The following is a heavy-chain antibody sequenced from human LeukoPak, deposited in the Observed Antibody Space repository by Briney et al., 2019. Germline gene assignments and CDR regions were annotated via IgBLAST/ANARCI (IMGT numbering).Heavy chain of an antibody. V-gene: IGHV4-59*08. CDR3: ARSSDYYGSDQLDY. CDR2: IYYSGST. CDR1: GGSISSYY. J-gene: IGHJ4*02. D-gene: IGHD3-10*01. Sequence: SETLSLTCTVSGGSISSYYWSWIRQPPGKGLEWVGYIYYSGSTNYNPSLKSRVTISVDTSKNQFSLKLSSVTAADTAVYYCARSSDYYGSDQLDYWGQGTLVTVSS.